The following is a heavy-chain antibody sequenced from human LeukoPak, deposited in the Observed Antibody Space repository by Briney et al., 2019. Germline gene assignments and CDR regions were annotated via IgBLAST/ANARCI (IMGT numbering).Heavy chain of an antibody. CDR3: AKDNLHYDFWSSYYEGGNWFDP. CDR2: IRYDGGNK. Sequence: GGSLRLSCAASGFTFSSYGMHWVRQAPGKGLEWVAFIRYDGGNKYYADSVKGRFTISRDNSKNTLYLQMNSLRAEDTAVYYCAKDNLHYDFWSSYYEGGNWFDPWGQGTLVTVSS. J-gene: IGHJ5*02. V-gene: IGHV3-30*02. CDR1: GFTFSSYG. D-gene: IGHD3-3*01.